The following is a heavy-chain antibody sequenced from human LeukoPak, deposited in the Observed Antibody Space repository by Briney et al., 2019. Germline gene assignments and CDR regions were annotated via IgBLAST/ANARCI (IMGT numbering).Heavy chain of an antibody. Sequence: SETLSLTCAVYGGSFSGYYWSWIRQPPGKGLEWIGEINHSGSTNYNPSLKSRVTISVDTSKNQFSLKLSSVTAADTAVYYCAREIYCSGGSCSLSWFDPWGQGTLVTVSS. CDR1: GGSFSGYY. CDR2: INHSGST. V-gene: IGHV4-34*01. J-gene: IGHJ5*02. CDR3: AREIYCSGGSCSLSWFDP. D-gene: IGHD2-15*01.